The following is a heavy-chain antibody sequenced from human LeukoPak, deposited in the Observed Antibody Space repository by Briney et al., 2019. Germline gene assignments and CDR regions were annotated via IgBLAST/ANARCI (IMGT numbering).Heavy chain of an antibody. J-gene: IGHJ1*01. CDR1: GGTFSSYA. Sequence: SVKVSCKASGGTFSSYAISWVRQAPGQGLEWMGGIIPIFGTANYAQKFQGRVAITADESMSTAYMELSSLRSEDTAVYYCARAGYYDSSGYGHFQHWGQGTLVTVSS. D-gene: IGHD3-22*01. V-gene: IGHV1-69*01. CDR3: ARAGYYDSSGYGHFQH. CDR2: IIPIFGTA.